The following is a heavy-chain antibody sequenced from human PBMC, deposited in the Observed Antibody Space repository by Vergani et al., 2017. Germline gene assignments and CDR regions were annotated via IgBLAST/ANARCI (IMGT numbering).Heavy chain of an antibody. CDR3: AGGVYYGSGSYYKDAFDI. CDR2: IDPSDSYT. J-gene: IGHJ3*02. D-gene: IGHD3-10*01. Sequence: DVQLVQSGAEVKKPGESLRISCKGSGYSFTSYWISWVRQMPGKGLEWMGRIDPSDSYTNYSPSFQGHVTISADKSISTAYLQWSSLKASDTARYYCAGGVYYGSGSYYKDAFDIWGQGTMVTVSS. V-gene: IGHV5-10-1*03. CDR1: GYSFTSYW.